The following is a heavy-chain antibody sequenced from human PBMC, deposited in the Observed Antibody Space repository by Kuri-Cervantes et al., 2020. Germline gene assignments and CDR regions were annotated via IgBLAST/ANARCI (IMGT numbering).Heavy chain of an antibody. D-gene: IGHD3-10*01. V-gene: IGHV3-33*08. J-gene: IGHJ6*02. CDR2: IWYDGSNK. CDR1: GFTFDDYA. Sequence: GGSLRLSCAASGFTFDDYAMHLVRQAPGKGLEWVAVIWYDGSNKYYADSVKGRFTISRDNSKNTLYLQMNSLRAEDTAVYYCARDSGYYYGSGSQLYYYYGMDVWGQGTTVTVSS. CDR3: ARDSGYYYGSGSQLYYYYGMDV.